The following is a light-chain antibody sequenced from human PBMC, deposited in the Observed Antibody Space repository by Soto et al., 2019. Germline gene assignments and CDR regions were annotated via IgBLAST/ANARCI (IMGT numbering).Light chain of an antibody. V-gene: IGLV2-14*01. J-gene: IGLJ3*02. CDR3: SSWVTDNTVV. CDR1: SNDVGGHNS. Sequence: QSALIQPASVSGSPGQSITISCTGTSNDVGGHNSVCWYQQHPGKVPKLLIYEVTNRPSGVSYRFSGSKSGSTASLTISGLQAEDEGDYYCSSWVTDNTVVFGGGTKVTVL. CDR2: EVT.